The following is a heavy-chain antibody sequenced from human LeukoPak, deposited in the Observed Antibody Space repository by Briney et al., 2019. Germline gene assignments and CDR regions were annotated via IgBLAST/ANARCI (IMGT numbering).Heavy chain of an antibody. CDR1: GGSISSYY. V-gene: IGHV4-59*01. CDR2: IYYSGST. CDR3: ARGGYCSGGSCYFSWFDP. D-gene: IGHD2-15*01. J-gene: IGHJ5*02. Sequence: SEALSLTCTVSGGSISSYYWSWIRQPPGKGLEWIGYIYYSGSTNYNPSLKSRVTISLDTSKNQFSLKLSSVTAADTAVYYCARGGYCSGGSCYFSWFDPWGQGTLVTVSS.